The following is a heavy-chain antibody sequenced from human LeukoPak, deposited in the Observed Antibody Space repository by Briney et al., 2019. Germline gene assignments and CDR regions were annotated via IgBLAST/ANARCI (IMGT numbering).Heavy chain of an antibody. CDR2: IYSNGIT. J-gene: IGHJ2*01. CDR3: ARRAYFDSSGYSPTSGYFDL. V-gene: IGHV4-4*08. D-gene: IGHD3-22*01. Sequence: SETLSLTCTVSGGSIFSSYWNWIWQSPGKGLEWLGYIYSNGITHYSPSLRGRGTISIATSKNQFSLRLASVTAADTAIYYCARRAYFDSSGYSPTSGYFDLWGRGTLVTISS. CDR1: GGSIFSSY.